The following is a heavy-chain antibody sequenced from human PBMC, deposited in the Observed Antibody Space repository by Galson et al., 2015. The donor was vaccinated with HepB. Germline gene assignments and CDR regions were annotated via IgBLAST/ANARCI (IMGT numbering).Heavy chain of an antibody. CDR1: GFTFSGSG. CDR3: TRPGYGSSGFLVYSHGMDI. J-gene: IGHJ6*02. D-gene: IGHD6-25*01. CDR2: IRNRANNYAT. V-gene: IGHV3-73*01. Sequence: SLRLSCAASGFTFSGSGIHWVRLASGKGLEWVGRIRNRANNYATAYAASVRGRFTVSRDDSKNTAYLQMNSLTTEDTAVYYCTRPGYGSSGFLVYSHGMDIWGQGSTV.